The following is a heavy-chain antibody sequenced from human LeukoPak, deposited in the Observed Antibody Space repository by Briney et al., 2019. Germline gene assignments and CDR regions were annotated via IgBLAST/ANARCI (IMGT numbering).Heavy chain of an antibody. D-gene: IGHD3-10*01. V-gene: IGHV4-39*01. J-gene: IGHJ3*02. Sequence: ASETLSLTCTVSGGSISSTTYYWGWIRQPPGKGPEWIGSIYYGGATYYSPSLESRVTISVDTSKNQFSLRLSSVTATDTAVYYCARRFIEFPYAFDIWGQGTMVTVSS. CDR2: IYYGGAT. CDR3: ARRFIEFPYAFDI. CDR1: GGSISSTTYY.